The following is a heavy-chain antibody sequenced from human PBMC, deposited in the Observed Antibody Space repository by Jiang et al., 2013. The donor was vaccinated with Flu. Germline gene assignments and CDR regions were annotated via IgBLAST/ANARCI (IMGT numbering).Heavy chain of an antibody. J-gene: IGHJ4*02. CDR2: ISGSGAST. Sequence: QLLESGGGLVQPGGSLRLSCAASGFTFSTYAMSWVRQAPGKGLEWVSAISGSGASTYYADSVQGRFTVSRDNPKNTLYLQVNSLRAEDTAVYYCAKGGYSGYNDYWGQGTLVTVSS. CDR3: AKGGYSGYNDY. CDR1: GFTFSTYA. V-gene: IGHV3-23*01. D-gene: IGHD5-12*01.